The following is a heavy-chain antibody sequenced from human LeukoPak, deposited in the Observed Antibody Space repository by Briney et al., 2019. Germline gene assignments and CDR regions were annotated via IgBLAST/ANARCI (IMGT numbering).Heavy chain of an antibody. CDR2: INHSGST. CDR3: ARRGGVATLRY. J-gene: IGHJ4*02. D-gene: IGHD5-12*01. Sequence: PSETLSLTYAVYGGSFSGYYWSWIRQPPGKGLEWIGEINHSGSTNYNPSLKSRVTISVDTSKNQFSLKLSSVTAADTAVYYCARRGGVATLRYWGQGTLVTVSS. V-gene: IGHV4-34*01. CDR1: GGSFSGYY.